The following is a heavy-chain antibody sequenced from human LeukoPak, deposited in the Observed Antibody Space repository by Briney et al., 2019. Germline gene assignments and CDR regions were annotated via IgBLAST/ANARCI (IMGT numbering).Heavy chain of an antibody. CDR2: IYYSGST. CDR1: GGSVSSGSYY. Sequence: SETLSLTCTVSGGSVSSGSYYWSWIRQPPGKGLEWIGYIYYSGSTNYNPSPKSRVTISVDTSKNQFSLKLSSVTAADTAVYYCARGIHVGYCSSTSCHPHYSFDYWGQGTLVTVSS. D-gene: IGHD2-2*01. CDR3: ARGIHVGYCSSTSCHPHYSFDY. V-gene: IGHV4-61*01. J-gene: IGHJ4*02.